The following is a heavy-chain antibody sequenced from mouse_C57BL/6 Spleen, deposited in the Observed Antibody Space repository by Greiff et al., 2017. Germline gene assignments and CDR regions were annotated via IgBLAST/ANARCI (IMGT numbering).Heavy chain of an antibody. CDR3: TRDPIYYGNGAMDY. Sequence: EVQLQESGEGLVKPGGSLKLSCAASGFTFSSYAMSWVRQTPEKRLEWVAYISSGGDYIYYADTVKGRFTISRDNARNTLYLQMSSLKSEDTAMYYCTRDPIYYGNGAMDYWGQGTSVTVSS. CDR2: ISSGGDYI. V-gene: IGHV5-9-1*02. D-gene: IGHD2-1*01. J-gene: IGHJ4*01. CDR1: GFTFSSYA.